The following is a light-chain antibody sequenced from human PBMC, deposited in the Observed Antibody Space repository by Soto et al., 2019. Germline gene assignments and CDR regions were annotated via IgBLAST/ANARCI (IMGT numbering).Light chain of an antibody. CDR1: QGISNY. CDR3: QKYNSAPQT. V-gene: IGKV1-27*01. CDR2: AAS. J-gene: IGKJ5*01. Sequence: DIQMTQSPSSLSASVGDRVTITCRANQGISNYLAWYQQKPGKVPKLLIYAASTLQSGVPSRFSGSGSGTDFTLTISSLQPEDVATYYCQKYNSAPQTFGQGTRLEIK.